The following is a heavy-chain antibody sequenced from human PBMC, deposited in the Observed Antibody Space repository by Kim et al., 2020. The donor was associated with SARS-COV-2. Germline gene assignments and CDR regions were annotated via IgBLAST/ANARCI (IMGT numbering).Heavy chain of an antibody. CDR3: AWSNGSYSFNYYTMDV. J-gene: IGHJ6*02. CDR2: IIPFSATT. Sequence: SVKVSCKASGDTFSSYGFSWVRQAPGQGLEWMGGIIPFSATTNYAQKFQGRITIAADESTSTAYMELRSLRSEDTAVYYCAWSNGSYSFNYYTMDVWGQ. D-gene: IGHD2-21*01. V-gene: IGHV1-69*13. CDR1: GDTFSSYG.